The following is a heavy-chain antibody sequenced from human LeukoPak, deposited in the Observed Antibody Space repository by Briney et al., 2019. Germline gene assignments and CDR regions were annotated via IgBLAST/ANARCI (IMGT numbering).Heavy chain of an antibody. CDR2: IHYSGTT. V-gene: IGHV4-31*11. D-gene: IGHD2-2*01. J-gene: IGHJ4*02. CDR3: ARADCSTTCYYFDD. Sequence: SETLSLTRAVSGGSIRGGPYHWSWIRQHPGKGLEWIGYIHYSGTTYYNPSLKSRVTISVDTSNNQFSLKLSSVSAADTAVYYCARADCSTTCYYFDDWGRGTLVTVSS. CDR1: GGSIRGGPYH.